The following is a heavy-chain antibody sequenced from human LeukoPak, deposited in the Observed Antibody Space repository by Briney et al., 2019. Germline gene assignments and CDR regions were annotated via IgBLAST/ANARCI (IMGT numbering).Heavy chain of an antibody. CDR2: INPNSGGT. J-gene: IGHJ4*02. V-gene: IGHV1-2*02. Sequence: ASVKVSCKASGYTFTGNYMHWVRQAPGQGLEWMGWINPNSGGTNYAQKFQGRVTMTRDTSISTAYMELSRLRSDDTAVYYCARVNEGIAAAAADYWGQGTLVTVSS. CDR3: ARVNEGIAAAAADY. D-gene: IGHD6-13*01. CDR1: GYTFTGNY.